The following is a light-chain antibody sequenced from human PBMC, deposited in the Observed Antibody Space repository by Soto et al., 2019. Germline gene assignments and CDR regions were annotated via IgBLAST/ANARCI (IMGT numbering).Light chain of an antibody. CDR2: KTS. CDR3: QQYNSYRT. CDR1: QNIGSW. J-gene: IGKJ1*01. Sequence: DIQMTQSPSTLSASVGDRVTITCRASQNIGSWLAWFQQKPGKAPKLLIYKTSNLKTGVPSRFSGSGSGTEFTLTISSLQPDDFATYYCQQYNSYRTFGQGTKVEIK. V-gene: IGKV1-5*03.